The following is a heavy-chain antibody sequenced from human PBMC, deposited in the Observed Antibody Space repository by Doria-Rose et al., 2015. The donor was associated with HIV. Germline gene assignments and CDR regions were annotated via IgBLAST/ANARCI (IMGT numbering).Heavy chain of an antibody. V-gene: IGHV2-26*01. J-gene: IGHJ4*02. Sequence: QVTLKESGPVLVKPTETLTLTCTVSGVSLSSPGMGVSWIRQPPVKALEWLANIFADDERSYKTSLKSRLTIYRRTSKRQVVVTMTYMDPVDTATYYCARIKSSRWYHKYYFDFWGQGPLVIVSA. CDR3: ARIKSSRWYHKYYFDF. CDR2: IFADDER. CDR1: GVSLSSPGMG. D-gene: IGHD6-13*01.